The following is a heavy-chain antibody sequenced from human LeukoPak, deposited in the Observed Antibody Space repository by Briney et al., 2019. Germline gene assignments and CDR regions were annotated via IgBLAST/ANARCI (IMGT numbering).Heavy chain of an antibody. J-gene: IGHJ4*02. Sequence: GGSLRLSCAASGFTFSSYEMNWVRQALGKGLEWVSYISSSGSTIYYADSVKGRFTISRDNAKNSLYLQMNSLRAEDTAVYYCAREGVSRNFDYWGQGTLVTVSS. D-gene: IGHD3-3*02. CDR1: GFTFSSYE. V-gene: IGHV3-48*03. CDR2: ISSSGSTI. CDR3: AREGVSRNFDY.